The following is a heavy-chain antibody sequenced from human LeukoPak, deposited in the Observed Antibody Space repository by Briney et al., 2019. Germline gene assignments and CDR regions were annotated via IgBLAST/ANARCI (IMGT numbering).Heavy chain of an antibody. CDR3: ARVLGYCSSTSCYAPDY. Sequence: PGGSLRLSCAASGFTFSSYWMSWVRQAPGKGLEWVANIKQDGSEKYYVDSVKGRFTISRDNAKNSLYLQMNSLRAEDTAVYYCARVLGYCSSTSCYAPDYWGQGTLVTVSS. D-gene: IGHD2-2*01. CDR1: GFTFSSYW. V-gene: IGHV3-7*01. J-gene: IGHJ4*02. CDR2: IKQDGSEK.